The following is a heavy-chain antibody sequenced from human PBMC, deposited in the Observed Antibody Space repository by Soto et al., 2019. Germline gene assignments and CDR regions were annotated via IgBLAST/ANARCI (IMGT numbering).Heavy chain of an antibody. CDR3: TTIRFLEWLPKGRHYYYYYGMDV. CDR2: IKSKTDGGTT. Sequence: EVQLVESGGGLVKPGGSLRLSCAASGFTFSNAWMSWVRQDPGKGLEWVGRIKSKTDGGTTDYAAPVKGRFTISRDDSKNTLYLQMNSLKTEDTAVYYCTTIRFLEWLPKGRHYYYYYGMDVWGQGTTVTVSS. CDR1: GFTFSNAW. D-gene: IGHD3-3*01. V-gene: IGHV3-15*01. J-gene: IGHJ6*02.